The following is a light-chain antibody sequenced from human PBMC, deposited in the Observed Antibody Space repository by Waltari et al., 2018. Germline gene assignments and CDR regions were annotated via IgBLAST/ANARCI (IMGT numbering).Light chain of an antibody. CDR1: QGISSW. CDR3: QQANSFPIT. CDR2: AAS. V-gene: IGKV1D-12*01. J-gene: IGKJ5*01. Sequence: ITCRASQGISSWLVWYQQKPGKAPKLLIYAASNLQSGVPSRFSGSGSGTEFTLTISSLQPEDFATYYCQQANSFPITFGQGTRLEIK.